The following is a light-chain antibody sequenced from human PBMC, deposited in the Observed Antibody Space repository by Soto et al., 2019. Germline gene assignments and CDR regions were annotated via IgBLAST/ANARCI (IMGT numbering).Light chain of an antibody. Sequence: VLTQSPGTLSLSPGERTTLSCRASQNIRGNELAWYQQKPGQPPRLLIYRGSSRAPGIPDRFSGRGSGTEFTLTISRLEPEDFGVYYCQDYGTSAPWTFGQGTRVEIK. V-gene: IGKV3-20*01. J-gene: IGKJ1*01. CDR3: QDYGTSAPWT. CDR2: RGS. CDR1: QNIRGNE.